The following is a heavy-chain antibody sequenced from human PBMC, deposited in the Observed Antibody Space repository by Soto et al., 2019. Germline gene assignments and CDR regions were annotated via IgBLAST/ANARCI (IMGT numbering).Heavy chain of an antibody. Sequence: GGSLRLSCAASGFKFSNYCMSLVLQAPGKGLEWVGNIKHDTSEAHYADSVKGRFTITRDNIKNFLFLQMNGLRADDTASYYCARDGLLFSGPYRPSRFDYWGLGTLVTVS. V-gene: IGHV3-7*03. CDR2: IKHDTSEA. CDR3: ARDGLLFSGPYRPSRFDY. D-gene: IGHD3-16*02. J-gene: IGHJ4*02. CDR1: GFKFSNYC.